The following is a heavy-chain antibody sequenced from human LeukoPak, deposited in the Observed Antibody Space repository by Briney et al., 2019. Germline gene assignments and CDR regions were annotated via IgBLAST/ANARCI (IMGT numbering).Heavy chain of an antibody. CDR2: IYYSGRT. J-gene: IGHJ3*02. D-gene: IGHD3-22*01. CDR1: GGSISSYY. V-gene: IGHV4-59*01. Sequence: PSETLSLTCTVSGGSISSYYWSWVRQPPGKGLEWIGYIYYSGRTTYNPSLKSRVTISVDTSKNQFSLKLSSVTAADTAVYYCARDRYYDSSGYHDAFDIWGQGTMVTVSS. CDR3: ARDRYYDSSGYHDAFDI.